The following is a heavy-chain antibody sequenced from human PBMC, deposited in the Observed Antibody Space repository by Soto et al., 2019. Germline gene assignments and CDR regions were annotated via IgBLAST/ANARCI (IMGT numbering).Heavy chain of an antibody. J-gene: IGHJ6*02. D-gene: IGHD6-6*01. CDR1: GGSFSGYY. Sequence: ETLSLTCAVYGGSFSGYYWSWIRQPPGKGLEWIGEINHSGSTNYNPSLKSRVTISVDTSKNQFSLKLSSVTAADTAVYYCARNQQLVRDWYYYYYGMDVWGQGTTVTVS. V-gene: IGHV4-34*01. CDR2: INHSGST. CDR3: ARNQQLVRDWYYYYYGMDV.